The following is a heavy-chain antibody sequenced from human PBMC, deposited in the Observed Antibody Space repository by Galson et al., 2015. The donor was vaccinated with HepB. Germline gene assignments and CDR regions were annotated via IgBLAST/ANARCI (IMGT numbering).Heavy chain of an antibody. Sequence: SLRLSCAASGFTFSSYAMSWVRQAPGKGLEWVSAISGSGGSTYYADSVKGRFTISRDNSKNTLYLQMNSLRAEDTAVYYCAKVHVWNYGGNAGVYFDYWGQGTLVTVSS. J-gene: IGHJ4*02. V-gene: IGHV3-23*01. CDR3: AKVHVWNYGGNAGVYFDY. CDR2: ISGSGGST. CDR1: GFTFSSYA. D-gene: IGHD4-23*01.